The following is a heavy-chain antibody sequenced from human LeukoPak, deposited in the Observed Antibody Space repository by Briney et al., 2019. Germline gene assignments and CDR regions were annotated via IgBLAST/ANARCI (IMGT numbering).Heavy chain of an antibody. CDR2: IYWNSGGT. CDR3: ARADEWPPRYYYMDV. J-gene: IGHJ6*03. D-gene: IGHD2-8*01. CDR1: GFTSNDHA. Sequence: GGSLRLSCAASGFTSNDHAMHWIRQIPGKGLEWVSGIYWNSGGTGYADSVKGRFTISRDNAKNSLYLQMNSLRAEDTAVYYCARADEWPPRYYYMDVWGKGTTVTVSS. V-gene: IGHV3-20*04.